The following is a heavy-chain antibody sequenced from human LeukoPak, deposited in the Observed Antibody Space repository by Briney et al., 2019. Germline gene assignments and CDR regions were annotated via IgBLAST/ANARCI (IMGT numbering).Heavy chain of an antibody. J-gene: IGHJ4*02. D-gene: IGHD6-19*01. V-gene: IGHV1-2*02. CDR3: ARGPQYGSDWNFRRVIDY. Sequence: ASVKVSCKASGYTFTSYSISWVRQAPGQGLEWMGWINPHSGGTSYAQKFQGRVTMTRDTSISTAYMELTRLTSDVTGVYYCARGPQYGSDWNFRRVIDYWGQGTLVTVSS. CDR2: INPHSGGT. CDR1: GYTFTSYS.